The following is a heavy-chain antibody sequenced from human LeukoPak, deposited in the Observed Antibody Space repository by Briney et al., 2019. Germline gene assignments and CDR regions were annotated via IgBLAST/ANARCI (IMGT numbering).Heavy chain of an antibody. CDR3: ARQKSGYDFPCDY. CDR2: IYYGGST. CDR1: GDSISSGSYY. D-gene: IGHD5-12*01. V-gene: IGHV4-39*01. Sequence: PSETPSLTCTVSGDSISSGSYYWGWIRQPPGKGLEWIGSIYYGGSTHYNPSLMSRVTISVDTSKNQFSLKLSSVTAADTAVYYCARQKSGYDFPCDYWGQGTLVTVSS. J-gene: IGHJ4*02.